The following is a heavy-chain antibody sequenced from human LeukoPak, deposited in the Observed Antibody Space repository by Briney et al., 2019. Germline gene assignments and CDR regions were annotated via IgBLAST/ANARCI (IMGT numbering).Heavy chain of an antibody. CDR3: ARCIAAAGTIDY. CDR1: GYTFTGYY. J-gene: IGHJ4*02. CDR2: INPNSGGT. D-gene: IGHD6-13*01. Sequence: ASVKVSCKASGYTFTGYYMHWVRQAPGQGLEWMGWINPNSGGTNYAQKFQGRVTMTRDTSISTAYMELSRLRPDDTAVYYCARCIAAAGTIDYWGQGTLVTVSS. V-gene: IGHV1-2*02.